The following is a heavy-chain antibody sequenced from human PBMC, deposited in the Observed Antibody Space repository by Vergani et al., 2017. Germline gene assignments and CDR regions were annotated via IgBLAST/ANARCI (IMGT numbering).Heavy chain of an antibody. V-gene: IGHV3-43D*04. D-gene: IGHD5-18*01. CDR2: ISWDGGST. CDR1: GFTFDDYA. J-gene: IGHJ4*02. Sequence: EVQLVESGGVVVQPGGSLRLSCAASGFTFDDYAMHWVRQAPGKGLEWVSLISWDGGSTYYADSVKGRFTISRDNSKNSLYLQMNSLRAEDTAIYYCAELYGDDGYSPFWGQGTLVTVSS. CDR3: AELYGDDGYSPF.